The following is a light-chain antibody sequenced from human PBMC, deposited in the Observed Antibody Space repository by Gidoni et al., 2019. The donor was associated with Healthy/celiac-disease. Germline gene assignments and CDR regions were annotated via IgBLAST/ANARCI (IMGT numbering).Light chain of an antibody. CDR2: DDS. CDR1: NIGSKS. V-gene: IGLV3-21*02. Sequence: SYVLTQPHSVSVAPGQTARITCGGHNIGSKSVHWYQQKPGQAPVLVVYDDSDRPAGIPERFSGSNSGNTATLTISRVEAGDEADYYCQVWDSSSDHRGVFGGGTKLTVL. J-gene: IGLJ2*01. CDR3: QVWDSSSDHRGV.